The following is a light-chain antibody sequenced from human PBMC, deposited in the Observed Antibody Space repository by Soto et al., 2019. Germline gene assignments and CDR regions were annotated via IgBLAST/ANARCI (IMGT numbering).Light chain of an antibody. J-gene: IGLJ1*01. Sequence: QSVLTQPASVSGSPGQSIAISCTGSSSDVGFYNYISWYQQHPGKVPKLIIYEVTNRPSGVSNRFSGSKSGNTASLTISGLQAEDEADYYCCSYTNSSNRLFGNRTKVTV. CDR3: CSYTNSSNRL. CDR1: SSDVGFYNY. V-gene: IGLV2-14*01. CDR2: EVT.